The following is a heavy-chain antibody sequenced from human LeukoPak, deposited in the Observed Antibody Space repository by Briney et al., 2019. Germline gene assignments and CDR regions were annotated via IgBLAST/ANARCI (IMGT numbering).Heavy chain of an antibody. V-gene: IGHV4-61*01. CDR2: IYYSGST. J-gene: IGHJ4*02. Sequence: KPSETLSLTCTVSGGSTSSSSDYWGWIRQPPGKGLEWIGFIYYSGSTNYSPSLKSRVTISVDTSKNQFSLKLTSVTAADTAVYYCARDRSYGFFDYWGQGTLVTVSS. CDR3: ARDRSYGFFDY. D-gene: IGHD5-18*01. CDR1: GGSTSSSSDY.